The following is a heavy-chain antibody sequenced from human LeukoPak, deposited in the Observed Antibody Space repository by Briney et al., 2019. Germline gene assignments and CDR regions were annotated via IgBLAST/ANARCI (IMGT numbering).Heavy chain of an antibody. V-gene: IGHV3-30*04. Sequence: GGSLRLSCAASGFTFSSYVMHWVRQAPGKGLEWVAVISYDGSNKYYADSVKGRFTISRDNSKNTLYLQMNSLRDEDTAVYYCARDLPGITVAGATEHWGQGTLVTVSS. D-gene: IGHD6-19*01. CDR3: ARDLPGITVAGATEH. CDR2: ISYDGSNK. CDR1: GFTFSSYV. J-gene: IGHJ1*01.